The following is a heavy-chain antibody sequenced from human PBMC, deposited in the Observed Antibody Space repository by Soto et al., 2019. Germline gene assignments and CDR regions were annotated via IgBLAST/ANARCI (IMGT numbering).Heavy chain of an antibody. CDR2: ISYDGSNK. CDR1: GFTFSSYG. J-gene: IGHJ6*02. Sequence: GGSLRLSCAASGFTFSSYGMHWVRQAPGKGLEWVAVISYDGSNKYYADSVKGRFTISRDNSKNTLYLQMNSLRAEDTAVYYCAKLLGRRYYYGMDVWVQGITVTVSS. CDR3: AKLLGRRYYYGMDV. D-gene: IGHD3-16*01. V-gene: IGHV3-30*18.